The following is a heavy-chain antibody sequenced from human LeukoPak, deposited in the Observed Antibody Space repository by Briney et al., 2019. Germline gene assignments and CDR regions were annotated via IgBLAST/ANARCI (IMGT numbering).Heavy chain of an antibody. CDR1: GFTLSSYG. J-gene: IGHJ4*02. CDR2: IGSNGANT. CDR3: ARWLGAYDC. D-gene: IGHD2-21*01. Sequence: GGSLRLSCAASGFTLSSYGMHWVRQAPGKGLEYVSAIGSNGANTYYASSVMGRFTISRDSSKNTLYLQMGGLRTEDVAVYYCARWLGAYDCWGQGVLVSVSS. V-gene: IGHV3-64*01.